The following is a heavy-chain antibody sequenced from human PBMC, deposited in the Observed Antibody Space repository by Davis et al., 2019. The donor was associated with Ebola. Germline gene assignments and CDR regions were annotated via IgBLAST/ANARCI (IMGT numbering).Heavy chain of an antibody. J-gene: IGHJ6*02. CDR1: GFTFSSYG. D-gene: IGHD6-19*01. Sequence: PGGSLRLSCAASGFTFSSYGMHWVRQAPGKGLEWVAVISYDGSNKYYADSVKGRFTISRDNSKNTLYLQMNSLRAEDTAVYYCAALRSPWLAYYYYGMDVWGQGTTVTVSS. V-gene: IGHV3-30*03. CDR2: ISYDGSNK. CDR3: AALRSPWLAYYYYGMDV.